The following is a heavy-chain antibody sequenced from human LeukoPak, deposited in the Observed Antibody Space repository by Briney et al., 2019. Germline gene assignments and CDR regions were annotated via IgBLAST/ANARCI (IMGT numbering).Heavy chain of an antibody. V-gene: IGHV4-59*01. D-gene: IGHD4/OR15-4a*01. Sequence: SETLSLTCTVSGDSISSFFWSWIRQPPGKGLEDIGYISYGGSTNYNPSLKSRVTISVDTSKNQLSLKLSSVTAADTAVYYCARGGASSNWFDPWSQGPLFTFSS. CDR2: ISYGGST. CDR1: GDSISSFF. J-gene: IGHJ5*02. CDR3: ARGGASSNWFDP.